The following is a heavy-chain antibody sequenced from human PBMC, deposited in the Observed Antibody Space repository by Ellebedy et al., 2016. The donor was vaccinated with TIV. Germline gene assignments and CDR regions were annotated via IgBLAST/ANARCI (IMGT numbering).Heavy chain of an antibody. CDR3: ARDGSCGGGKCYSSLPDF. CDR1: GFTFSQFA. J-gene: IGHJ4*02. Sequence: GESLKISXATSGFTFSQFAVHWVRQALGKGLEWVAVISNDGTNEHYADSVKGRFTVSRDNSRKTVSLQMTSLRDDDTAVYYCARDGSCGGGKCYSSLPDFWGQGTLVTVSS. CDR2: ISNDGTNE. D-gene: IGHD2-15*01. V-gene: IGHV3-30-3*01.